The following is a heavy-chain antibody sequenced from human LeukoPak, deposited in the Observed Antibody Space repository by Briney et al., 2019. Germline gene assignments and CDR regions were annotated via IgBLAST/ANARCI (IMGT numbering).Heavy chain of an antibody. V-gene: IGHV4-30-4*01. J-gene: IGHJ4*02. Sequence: SETLSLTCTVSGGSISSYYWSWIRQPPGKGLEWIGYIYYSGSTYYNPSLKSRVTISVDTSKNQFSLKLSSVTAADTAVYYCARGGEHYYDSSGYYLEDYWGQGTLVTVSS. CDR3: ARGGEHYYDSSGYYLEDY. CDR1: GGSISSYY. CDR2: IYYSGST. D-gene: IGHD3-22*01.